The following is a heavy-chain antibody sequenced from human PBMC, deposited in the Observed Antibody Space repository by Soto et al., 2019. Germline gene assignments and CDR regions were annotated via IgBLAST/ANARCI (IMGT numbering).Heavy chain of an antibody. Sequence: PSETLSLTCTVSGGSISSGDYYWSWIRQHPGKGLEWIGYIYYSGSTYYNPSLESRVTISVDTSKSQFSLKLSSVTAADTAVYYCARGFRLYYYDSSGNDAFDIWGQGTMVTVSS. V-gene: IGHV4-30-4*01. D-gene: IGHD3-22*01. CDR1: GGSISSGDYY. J-gene: IGHJ3*02. CDR3: ARGFRLYYYDSSGNDAFDI. CDR2: IYYSGST.